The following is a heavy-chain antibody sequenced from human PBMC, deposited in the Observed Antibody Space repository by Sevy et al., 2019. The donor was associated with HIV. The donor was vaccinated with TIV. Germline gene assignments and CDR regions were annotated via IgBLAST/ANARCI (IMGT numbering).Heavy chain of an antibody. V-gene: IGHV3-49*04. J-gene: IGHJ4*02. CDR1: GFTFGDYC. Sequence: GGSLRLSCTASGFTFGDYCMSWVRQAPGKGLEWVAFLKSDVYGGTVDHAASVRGRFVISRKDSKTIAYLQMNDLKTEDTGVYYCTRWKAAQSIFDYWGQGALVTVSS. CDR3: TRWKAAQSIFDY. CDR2: LKSDVYGGTV. D-gene: IGHD6-13*01.